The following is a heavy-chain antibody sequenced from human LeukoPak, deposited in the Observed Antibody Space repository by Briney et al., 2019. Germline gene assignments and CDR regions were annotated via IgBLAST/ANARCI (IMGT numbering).Heavy chain of an antibody. J-gene: IGHJ4*02. CDR2: INHSGST. Sequence: SETLSLTCAVYGGSFSGYYWSWIRQPPGKGLEWIGEINHSGSTNYNPSLKSRVTISVDTSKNQFSLKLSSVTAADTAVYYCARALNPLPGTYYFDYWGQGTLVTVSS. D-gene: IGHD2-15*01. CDR3: ARALNPLPGTYYFDY. CDR1: GGSFSGYY. V-gene: IGHV4-34*01.